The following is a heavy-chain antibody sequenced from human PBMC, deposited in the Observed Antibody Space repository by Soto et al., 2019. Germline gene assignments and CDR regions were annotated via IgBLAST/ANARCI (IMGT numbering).Heavy chain of an antibody. Sequence: EVQLVESGGGLVKPGGSLRLSCAACGFTFSSCSRNWVRQAPGKGLEWVSSNSSSSSYIYYADSVKGRFTISRDNAKNSLYLQMNSLRAEDTAVYYCARDPYGSESYWGQGTLVTVSS. J-gene: IGHJ4*02. D-gene: IGHD3-10*01. CDR3: ARDPYGSESY. V-gene: IGHV3-21*01. CDR1: GFTFSSCS. CDR2: NSSSSSYI.